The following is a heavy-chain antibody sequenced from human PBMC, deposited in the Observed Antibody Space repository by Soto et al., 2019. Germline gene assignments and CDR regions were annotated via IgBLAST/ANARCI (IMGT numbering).Heavy chain of an antibody. CDR1: GYTFTCYG. V-gene: IGHV1-18*01. CDR2: ISAYNGNT. J-gene: IGHJ5*02. CDR3: ARVGVLRFLEWLLEWNWFDP. Sequence: GVPVKVSCKASGYTFTCYGISWVRQAPGQGLEWMGWISAYNGNTNYAQKLQGRVTMTTDTSTSTAYMELRSLRSDDTAVYYCARVGVLRFLEWLLEWNWFDPWGQGTLVTVSS. D-gene: IGHD3-3*01.